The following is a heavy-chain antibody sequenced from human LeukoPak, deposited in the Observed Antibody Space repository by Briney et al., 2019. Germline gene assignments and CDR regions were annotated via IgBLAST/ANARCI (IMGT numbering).Heavy chain of an antibody. D-gene: IGHD1-26*01. CDR3: ARRLVVGNSGYYFDY. CDR1: GGSISSSSYY. J-gene: IGHJ4*02. CDR2: INYSGNT. Sequence: PSETLSLTCTVSGGSISSSSYYWGWIRQPRGKGLEWIGSINYSGNTYYNPPLKSRVIISVDTSKNQFSLKLTSVTAADMAVYYCARRLVVGNSGYYFDYWGQGTLVTVSS. V-gene: IGHV4-39*01.